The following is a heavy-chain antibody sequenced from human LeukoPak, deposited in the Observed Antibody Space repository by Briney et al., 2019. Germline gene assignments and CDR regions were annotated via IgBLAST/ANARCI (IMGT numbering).Heavy chain of an antibody. Sequence: SETLSLTCTVSGGSISSDYWTWIRQPPGKGLEWIGNIYYTGSTYYNPSLQNRVTISVDASKNQFSLKLTSVTAADTAVYYCAKYRRLDPWGQGTLVTVSS. D-gene: IGHD3-16*02. V-gene: IGHV4-59*08. CDR1: GGSISSDY. CDR2: IYYTGST. J-gene: IGHJ5*02. CDR3: AKYRRLDP.